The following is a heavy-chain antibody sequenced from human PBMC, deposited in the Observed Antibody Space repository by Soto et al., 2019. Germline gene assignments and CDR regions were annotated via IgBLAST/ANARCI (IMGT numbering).Heavy chain of an antibody. CDR2: MYGDGRNK. CDR3: ARGNCPGSSCFDY. J-gene: IGHJ4*02. D-gene: IGHD2-8*02. V-gene: IGHV3-33*01. Sequence: PGGSLRLSCGVSGFTLSYYGVQWVRQAPGGGLEWVAVMYGDGRNKWYADAVQGRFTISRDTSRNTVYLQMSSLRAEDTAIYYCARGNCPGSSCFDYCRQGTLVTAS. CDR1: GFTLSYYG.